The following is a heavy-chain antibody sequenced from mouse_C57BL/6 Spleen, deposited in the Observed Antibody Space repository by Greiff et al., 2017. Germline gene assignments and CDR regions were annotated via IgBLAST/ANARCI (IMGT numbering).Heavy chain of an antibody. CDR2: IYPGSGNT. CDR1: GYSFTSYY. Sequence: QVQLKQSGPELVKPGASVKISCKASGYSFTSYYIPWVKQRPGQGLEWIGWIYPGSGNTKYNEKFKGKATLPADTSSSTAYMQLSSLTSEDAAVYYCARRGCGYDGYFDYWGQGTTLTVSS. CDR3: ARRGCGYDGYFDY. J-gene: IGHJ2*01. V-gene: IGHV1-66*01. D-gene: IGHD2-2*01.